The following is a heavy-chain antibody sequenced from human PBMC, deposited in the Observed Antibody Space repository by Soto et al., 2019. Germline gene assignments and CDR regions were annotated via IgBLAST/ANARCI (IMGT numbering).Heavy chain of an antibody. Sequence: SETLPLTWTVSGGFISSTTDCWGWVRQPPGKGLEWVGYIYYSGSTYYNPSLKSRVTISVDTSKNQFSLKLNSVTAADTAVYYCARHPNTGYDFDFWGQGTLVTAPQ. CDR1: GGFISSTTDC. J-gene: IGHJ4*02. CDR3: ARHPNTGYDFDF. V-gene: IGHV4-39*01. D-gene: IGHD5-12*01. CDR2: IYYSGST.